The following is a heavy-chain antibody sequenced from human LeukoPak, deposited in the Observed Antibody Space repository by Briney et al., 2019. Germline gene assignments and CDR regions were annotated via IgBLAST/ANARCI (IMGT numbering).Heavy chain of an antibody. J-gene: IGHJ4*02. V-gene: IGHV3-23*01. D-gene: IGHD2-2*01. CDR3: AKGRSSLVGPTKFDS. CDR1: GFTFSSYA. Sequence: GGSLRLSCSASGFTFSSYAMTWVRQAPGKGLEWVSSISGSGTTTFYVDSVKGRFTISRDNSKNTLYLQMNSLGAEDTAVYFCAKGRSSLVGPTKFDSWGQGTLVTVSS. CDR2: ISGSGTTT.